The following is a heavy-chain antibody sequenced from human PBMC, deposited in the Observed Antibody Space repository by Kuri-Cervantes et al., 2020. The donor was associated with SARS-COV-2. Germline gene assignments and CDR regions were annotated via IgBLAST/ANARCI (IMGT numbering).Heavy chain of an antibody. CDR3: ARGPEFTYYFDY. J-gene: IGHJ4*02. V-gene: IGHV4-30-2*01. CDR2: IYHSGST. CDR1: GGSISSGGYS. Sequence: SCSVSGGSISSGGYSWSWIRQPPGKGLEWIGYIYHSGSTYYNPSLKSRVTISVDTSENQFSLKLSSVTAADTAVYYCARGPEFTYYFDYWGQGTLVTVSS.